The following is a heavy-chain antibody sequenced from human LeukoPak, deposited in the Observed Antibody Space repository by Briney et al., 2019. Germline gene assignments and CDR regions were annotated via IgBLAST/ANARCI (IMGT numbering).Heavy chain of an antibody. D-gene: IGHD1-26*01. Sequence: GGSLRLSCAASGFTFSSYAMAWVRQAPGKGLEWVSGINNSGGRTYYADSVKGRFTISRDNSKNTLYLQMNSLRVGDTAIYYCAKTREGALDYWGQGTLVTVSS. CDR1: GFTFSSYA. V-gene: IGHV3-23*01. CDR2: INNSGGRT. J-gene: IGHJ4*02. CDR3: AKTREGALDY.